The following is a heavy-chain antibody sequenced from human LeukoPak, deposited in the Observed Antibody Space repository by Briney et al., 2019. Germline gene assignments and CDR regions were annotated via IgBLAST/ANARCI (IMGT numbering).Heavy chain of an antibody. D-gene: IGHD5-18*01. J-gene: IGHJ4*02. CDR3: AGGKIIQLWLVPFDY. V-gene: IGHV4-34*01. CDR1: GGSFSGYY. CDR2: INHSGST. Sequence: SETLSLTCAVYGGSFSGYYWSWIRQPPGKGLEWIGEINHSGSTNYNPSLKSRVTISVDTSKNQFSLKLSSVTAADTAVYYCAGGKIIQLWLVPFDYWGQGTLVTVSS.